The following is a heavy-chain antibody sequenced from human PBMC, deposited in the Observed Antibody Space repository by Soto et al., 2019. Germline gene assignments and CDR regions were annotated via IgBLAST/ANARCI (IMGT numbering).Heavy chain of an antibody. V-gene: IGHV3-23*01. CDR1: GFIFSTYG. J-gene: IGHJ4*02. CDR2: ISGNGDNT. CDR3: AKVHSGWFFDS. Sequence: PGGSLRLSCAASGFIFSTYGMTWVRQAPGKGLEWISAISGNGDNTHYADSVKGRFTISRDNSKNTLYLQMNSLRAEDTAVYYCAKVHSGWFFDSWGQGTLVTVSS. D-gene: IGHD6-19*01.